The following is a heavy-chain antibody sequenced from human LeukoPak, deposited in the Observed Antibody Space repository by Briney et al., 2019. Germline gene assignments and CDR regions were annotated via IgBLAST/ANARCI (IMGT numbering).Heavy chain of an antibody. J-gene: IGHJ4*02. CDR3: ARGADYGGNSVPFDY. Sequence: SQTLSLTCTVSSGSISSGGHYWGWIRQQPGKGLEWIGYIYYRGTTYYNPSLKSRVSISLDTSKNQVSLKLTSVTAADTAVYYCARGADYGGNSVPFDYWGQGTLVTVSS. D-gene: IGHD4-23*01. V-gene: IGHV4-31*03. CDR2: IYYRGTT. CDR1: SGSISSGGHY.